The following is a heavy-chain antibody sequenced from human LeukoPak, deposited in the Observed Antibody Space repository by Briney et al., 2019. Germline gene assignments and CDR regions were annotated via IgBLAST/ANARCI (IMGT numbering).Heavy chain of an antibody. V-gene: IGHV4-4*07. CDR2: IYTSGTI. J-gene: IGHJ5*02. Sequence: XSGGSISSYYWSWLRQPAGTALEWIGRIYTSGTITYNPSLKSRVTMSVDTSKNQFSLKVSSVTAAGAAGYYCXXXXXXXGXXXXDPWGQXTXVTVSS. CDR3: XXXXXXXGXXXXDP. CDR1: GGSISSYY.